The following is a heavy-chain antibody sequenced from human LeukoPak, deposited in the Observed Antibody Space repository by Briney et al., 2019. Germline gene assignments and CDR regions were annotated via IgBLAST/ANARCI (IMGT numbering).Heavy chain of an antibody. J-gene: IGHJ4*02. V-gene: IGHV3-30*18. D-gene: IGHD1-26*01. CDR1: GFTFSSYG. CDR3: AKDGMVGATLLYYFDY. Sequence: GGSLRLSCAASGFTFSSYGMHWVRQAPGKGLEWVAVISYDGSNKYYADSVKGRFTISRDNSKNTLYLQMNSLRAEDTAVYYCAKDGMVGATLLYYFDYWGQGTQVTVSS. CDR2: ISYDGSNK.